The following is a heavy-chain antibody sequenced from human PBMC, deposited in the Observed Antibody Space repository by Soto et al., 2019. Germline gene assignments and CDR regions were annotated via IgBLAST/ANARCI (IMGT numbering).Heavy chain of an antibody. CDR3: ARGGGYCSSTSCYRPYYYYGMDV. J-gene: IGHJ6*02. Sequence: SVKVSCKASGYSFTAFHMHCVRQAPGLGLEWMGIINPNIGHANIAQRFQGRVALTWDTSTSTVYMELSSLRSEDTAVYYCARGGGYCSSTSCYRPYYYYGMDVWGQGTTVTVSS. V-gene: IGHV1-46*01. D-gene: IGHD2-2*01. CDR2: INPNIGHA. CDR1: GYSFTAFH.